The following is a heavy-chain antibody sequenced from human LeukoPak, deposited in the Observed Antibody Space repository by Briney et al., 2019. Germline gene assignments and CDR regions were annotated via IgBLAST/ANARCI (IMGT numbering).Heavy chain of an antibody. D-gene: IGHD3-9*01. J-gene: IGHJ4*02. CDR1: GYTFTGYY. Sequence: ASVKVSCKASGYTFTGYYMHWVRQAPGQGLEWMGIINPSGGSTSYAQKFQGRVTMTRDTSTSTVYMELSSLRSEDTAVYYCARESTGGKGYFDWAYFDYWGQGTLVTVSS. CDR3: ARESTGGKGYFDWAYFDY. V-gene: IGHV1-46*01. CDR2: INPSGGST.